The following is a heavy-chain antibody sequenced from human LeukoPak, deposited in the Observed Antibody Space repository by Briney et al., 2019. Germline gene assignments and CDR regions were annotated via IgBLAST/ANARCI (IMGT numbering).Heavy chain of an antibody. J-gene: IGHJ4*02. D-gene: IGHD3-22*01. CDR3: ARVAYYYDSCVEY. CDR2: IIPILGIA. Sequence: SVKVSCKASGGTFSSYAISWVRQAPGQGLEWMGRIIPILGIANYAQKFQGRVTITADKSTSTAYMELSSLRSEDTAVYYCARVAYYYDSCVEYWGQGTLVTVSS. V-gene: IGHV1-69*04. CDR1: GGTFSSYA.